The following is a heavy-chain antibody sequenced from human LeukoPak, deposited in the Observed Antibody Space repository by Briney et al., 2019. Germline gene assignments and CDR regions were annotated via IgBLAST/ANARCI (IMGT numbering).Heavy chain of an antibody. CDR2: ISGSGGST. CDR3: AKDLGLIVVVPAASFQH. Sequence: GGSLRLSCAASGFTFSSYAMSWVRQAPGKGLEWVSAISGSGGSTYYADSVKGRFTIPRDNSKNTLYLQMNSLRAEDTAVYYCAKDLGLIVVVPAASFQHWGQGTLVTVSS. V-gene: IGHV3-23*01. J-gene: IGHJ1*01. CDR1: GFTFSSYA. D-gene: IGHD2-2*01.